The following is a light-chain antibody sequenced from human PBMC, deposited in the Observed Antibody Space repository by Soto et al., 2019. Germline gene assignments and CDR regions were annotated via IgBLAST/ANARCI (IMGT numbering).Light chain of an antibody. CDR2: AAS. CDR1: QSISSY. V-gene: IGKV1-39*01. J-gene: IGKJ1*01. Sequence: DIQMTQSPSSLSASVGDRVALTCRASQSISSYLNWYQQEAGKAPKLLFYAASSLQSGVPSRFSASGSGTDFTLTISSLQPEDFATYFCQQSHTMPWTFGQGTKVDIK. CDR3: QQSHTMPWT.